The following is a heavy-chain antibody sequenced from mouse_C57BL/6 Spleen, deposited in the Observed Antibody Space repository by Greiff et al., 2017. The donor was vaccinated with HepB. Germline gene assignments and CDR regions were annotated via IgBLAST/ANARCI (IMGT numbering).Heavy chain of an antibody. CDR2: ISSGSSTI. CDR1: GFTFSDYG. Sequence: EVQLQESGGGLVKPGGSLKLSCAASGFTFSDYGMHWVRQAPEKGLEWVAYISSGSSTIYYADTVKGRFTISRDNAKNTLFLQMTSLRSEDTAMYYCARLGRGGENYFDYWGQGTTLTVSS. J-gene: IGHJ2*01. CDR3: ARLGRGGENYFDY. V-gene: IGHV5-17*01. D-gene: IGHD4-1*01.